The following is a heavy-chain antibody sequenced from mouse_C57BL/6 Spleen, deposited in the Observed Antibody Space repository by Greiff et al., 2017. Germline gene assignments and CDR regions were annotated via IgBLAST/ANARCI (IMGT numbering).Heavy chain of an antibody. J-gene: IGHJ1*03. CDR3: ARVYYGSSYPWYFDV. CDR2: INPSSGYT. CDR1: GYTFTSYT. V-gene: IGHV1-4*01. Sequence: VQLQQSGAELARPGASVKMSCKASGYTFTSYTMHWVKQRPGQGLEWIGYINPSSGYTKYNQKFKDKATLTADKSSSTAYMQLSSLTSEDSAVYYCARVYYGSSYPWYFDVWGTGTTVTVSS. D-gene: IGHD1-1*01.